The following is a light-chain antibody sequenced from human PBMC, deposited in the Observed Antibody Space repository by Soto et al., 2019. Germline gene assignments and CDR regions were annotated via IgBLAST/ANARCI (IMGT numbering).Light chain of an antibody. Sequence: QSALTQPASVSASPGQSITISCTGTSSDIGGYIYVSWYQHHPGKAPRLMIYEVSSRPSGVSNRFSGSKSGNTAFLTISGLQAEDEAQYYCSSYSSANTVIFGGGTQLTVL. CDR2: EVS. V-gene: IGLV2-14*01. J-gene: IGLJ2*01. CDR3: SSYSSANTVI. CDR1: SSDIGGYIY.